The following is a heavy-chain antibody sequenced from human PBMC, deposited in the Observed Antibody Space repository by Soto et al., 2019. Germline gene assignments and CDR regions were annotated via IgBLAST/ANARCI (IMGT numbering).Heavy chain of an antibody. J-gene: IGHJ4*02. Sequence: EVQLVESGGGLVQPGGSLRLSCAASGFSISRDWMSWVRQAPGKGLEWVADKKQDGSEEYYVDSVKGRFTVSRDNAKNSLYLQLTSLRVEDTPLYYCARRGFSYGTGIEHWGQGTLVTLSS. CDR3: ARRGFSYGTGIEH. V-gene: IGHV3-7*01. CDR2: KKQDGSEE. CDR1: GFSISRDW. D-gene: IGHD5-18*01.